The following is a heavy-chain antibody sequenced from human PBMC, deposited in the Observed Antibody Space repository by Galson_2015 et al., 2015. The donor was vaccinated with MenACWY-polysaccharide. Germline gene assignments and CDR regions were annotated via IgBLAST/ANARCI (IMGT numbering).Heavy chain of an antibody. CDR3: ARNYGLDV. V-gene: IGHV5-51*03. Sequence: SGAEVKKPGESLKITCKGSGYSFTNYWIAWVRQMPGKGLEWMGIIYPGDSDTRYSPSFEGQVTISADKSINTAYLQWSTLKASDTAMYYCARNYGLDVWGQGTTVTVSS. CDR1: GYSFTNYW. CDR2: IYPGDSDT. J-gene: IGHJ6*02.